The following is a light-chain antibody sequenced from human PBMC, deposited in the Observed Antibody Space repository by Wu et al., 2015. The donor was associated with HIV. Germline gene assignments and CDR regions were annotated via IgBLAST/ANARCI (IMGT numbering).Light chain of an antibody. Sequence: EIVLTQSPGTLSLSLGERATFSCRASQNVPDTYLAWYQQRVGRPPRLLVYGTSKRDFGVPDRFRGEGSGTDFTLTITAVESDDLAVYYCQVYGRSTSVLLFGRG. J-gene: IGKJ4*01. CDR2: GTS. CDR1: QNVPDTY. CDR3: QVYGRSTSVLL. V-gene: IGKV3-20*01.